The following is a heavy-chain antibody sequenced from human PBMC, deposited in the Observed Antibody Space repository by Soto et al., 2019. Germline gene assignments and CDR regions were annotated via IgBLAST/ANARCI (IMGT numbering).Heavy chain of an antibody. Sequence: GGSLRLSCAASGFTFSSYAMSWVRQAPGKGLEWVSAISGSGGSTYYADSVKGRFTISRDNSKNTLYLQMNSLRAEDTAVYYCAKDSRYSNYVDWFDPWGQGTLVTVSS. D-gene: IGHD4-4*01. CDR1: GFTFSSYA. CDR2: ISGSGGST. V-gene: IGHV3-23*01. J-gene: IGHJ5*02. CDR3: AKDSRYSNYVDWFDP.